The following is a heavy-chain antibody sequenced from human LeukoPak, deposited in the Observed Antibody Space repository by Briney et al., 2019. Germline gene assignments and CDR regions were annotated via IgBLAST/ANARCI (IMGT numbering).Heavy chain of an antibody. V-gene: IGHV3-7*01. Sequence: GGSLTLSCAASGFTFSSYWMSWVRQAPGKGLEWVANIKQDGSEKYYVDSVKGRFTISRDNAKNSLYLQMNSLRAEDTAVYYCARVPPSFAAAMVTDYFDYWGQGTLVTVSS. CDR1: GFTFSSYW. D-gene: IGHD5-18*01. CDR2: IKQDGSEK. J-gene: IGHJ4*02. CDR3: ARVPPSFAAAMVTDYFDY.